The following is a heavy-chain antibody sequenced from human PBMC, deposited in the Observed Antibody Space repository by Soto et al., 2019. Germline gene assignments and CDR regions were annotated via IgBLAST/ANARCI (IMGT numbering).Heavy chain of an antibody. V-gene: IGHV1-69*01. CDR1: GGTFSSYA. Sequence: QVQLVQSGAEVKKPGSSVKVSCKASGGTFSSYAISWVRQAPGQGLEWMGGIIPIFGTANYAQKFQGRVTITAGESTSTAYMELSSLRSEDTAVYYCARDKRIVVVPAAIPGGWFDPWGQGTLVTVSS. J-gene: IGHJ5*02. CDR2: IIPIFGTA. D-gene: IGHD2-2*02. CDR3: ARDKRIVVVPAAIPGGWFDP.